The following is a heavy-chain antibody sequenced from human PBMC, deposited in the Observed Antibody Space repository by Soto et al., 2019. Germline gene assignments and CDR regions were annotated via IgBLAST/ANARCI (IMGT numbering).Heavy chain of an antibody. Sequence: QVQLVQSGAEVKKPGSSLKVSCQASGGTFSSYAISWVRHAPGQGLEWMGGIIPIFGTANYAQTFQGRVTINADKSTSTAYLELSSLRSEDTAVYSCARWSLLWVGGGARSGMDGWGQGTTVTDSS. J-gene: IGHJ6*02. V-gene: IGHV1-69*06. CDR2: IIPIFGTA. CDR1: GGTFSSYA. D-gene: IGHD3-10*01. CDR3: ARWSLLWVGGGARSGMDG.